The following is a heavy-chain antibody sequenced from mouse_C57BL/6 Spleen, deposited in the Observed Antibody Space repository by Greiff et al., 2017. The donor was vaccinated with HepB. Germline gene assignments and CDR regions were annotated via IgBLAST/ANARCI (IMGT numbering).Heavy chain of an antibody. CDR1: GFSFNTYA. CDR3: GMDEDGVDD. V-gene: IGHV10-1*01. J-gene: IGHJ4*01. CDR2: IRSKSNNYAT. Sequence: EVQLVESGGGLVQPKGSLKLSCAASGFSFNTYAMNWVRQAPGKGLEWVARIRSKSNNYATYYADSVKDRFTISRDDSDSMLYLQMNNLKTEDTAMFDCGMDEDGVDDWGQVSSVTVAS.